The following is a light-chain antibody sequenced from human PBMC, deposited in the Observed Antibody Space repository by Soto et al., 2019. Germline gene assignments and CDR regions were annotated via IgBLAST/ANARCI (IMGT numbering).Light chain of an antibody. CDR2: GVS. CDR3: NSYTSSSTVV. V-gene: IGLV2-14*03. CDR1: SSDVGGYNY. J-gene: IGLJ2*01. Sequence: QSVLTQPASVSGSPGQSISISCTGTSSDVGGYNYVSWYQQHPGKVPKLMIYGVSNRPSGVSNRFSGSKSGNTASLTISGLQAEDEADYYCNSYTSSSTVVFGGGTKLTVL.